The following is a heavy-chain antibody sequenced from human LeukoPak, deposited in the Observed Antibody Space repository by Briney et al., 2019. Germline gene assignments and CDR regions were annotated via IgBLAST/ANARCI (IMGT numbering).Heavy chain of an antibody. CDR2: IIPIFGTA. CDR1: GGTFSSYA. V-gene: IGHV1-69*05. D-gene: IGHD6-13*01. Sequence: SVKVSCKASGGTFSSYAISWVRQAPGQGLEWMGGIIPIFGTANYAQKFQGRVTITTDESTSTAYMELSSLRSEDTAVYYCARDSQDSSSWYRNWFDPWGQGTLVTVSS. J-gene: IGHJ5*02. CDR3: ARDSQDSSSWYRNWFDP.